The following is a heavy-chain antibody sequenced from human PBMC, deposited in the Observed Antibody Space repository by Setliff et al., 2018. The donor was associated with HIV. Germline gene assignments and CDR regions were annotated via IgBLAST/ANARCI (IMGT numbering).Heavy chain of an antibody. V-gene: IGHV1-2*06. CDR3: ARYNFWSGYESDY. Sequence: ASVKVSCKASGFIFTHYYIHWVRQAPGQGLEWMGRISPNSGGTQFAQKFQGRVALTRDTSISTAYMELSGLRSDDTAVYYCARYNFWSGYESDYWGQGTLVTVSS. J-gene: IGHJ4*02. CDR1: GFIFTHYY. D-gene: IGHD3-3*01. CDR2: ISPNSGGT.